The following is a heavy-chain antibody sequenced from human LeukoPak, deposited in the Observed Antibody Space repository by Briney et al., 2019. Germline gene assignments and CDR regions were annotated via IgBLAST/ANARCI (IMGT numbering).Heavy chain of an antibody. V-gene: IGHV4-59*08. CDR1: GGSISSYY. Sequence: SETLSLTCTVSGGSISSYYWSWIRQPPGKGLEWIGYIYYSGNTNYNPSLKSRVTISVDTSKNQFSLKLSSVTAADTAVYYCARFTSGYDYDYWGQGTLVTVSS. CDR3: ARFTSGYDYDY. J-gene: IGHJ4*02. D-gene: IGHD5-12*01. CDR2: IYYSGNT.